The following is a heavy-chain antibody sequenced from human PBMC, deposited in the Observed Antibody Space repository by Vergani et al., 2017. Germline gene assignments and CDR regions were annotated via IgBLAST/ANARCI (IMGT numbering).Heavy chain of an antibody. V-gene: IGHV4-61*02. CDR3: ARGNPYVDFDI. J-gene: IGHJ3*02. D-gene: IGHD3-16*01. CDR1: GGSFHSGSYY. CDR2: IHTNAVI. Sequence: QLQLQGSGPGLLKPSQTLSLTCTFSGGSFHSGSYYWSWLRQPAGKRMEWIGGIHTNAVIHYNPSLNSRATISVDTSRNQISLKLTSVTATDTSIYFCARGNPYVDFDIWGQGTMITVSS.